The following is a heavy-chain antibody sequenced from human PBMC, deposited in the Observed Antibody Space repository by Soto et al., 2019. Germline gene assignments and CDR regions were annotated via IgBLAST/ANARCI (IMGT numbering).Heavy chain of an antibody. D-gene: IGHD3-10*01. Sequence: EVQLVESGGGVIQPGGSLRLSCAASGLTVSNAYMAWVRQAPGMGLEWVSVIYDNGTTYYADSVKGRFTISRDTSTNTLSLQMDSLRAEDTAVYYCVRPLPSGRNYGLDVWGQGTTVTVSS. J-gene: IGHJ6*02. CDR3: VRPLPSGRNYGLDV. CDR2: IYDNGTT. CDR1: GLTVSNAY. V-gene: IGHV3-53*01.